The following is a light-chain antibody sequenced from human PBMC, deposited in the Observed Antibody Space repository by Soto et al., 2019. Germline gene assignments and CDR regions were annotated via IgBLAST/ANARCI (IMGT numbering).Light chain of an antibody. J-gene: IGLJ2*01. CDR3: CSYAGSYTLI. Sequence: QPVLTQPRSVSGSPGQSVTMSCTGTSSDVGAYNYVSWYQQHPGKAPKLMIHDVSQRPSGVPDRFSGSKSGNTASLTISGLQAEDEADYYCCSYAGSYTLIFGGGTKVTVL. CDR2: DVS. CDR1: SSDVGAYNY. V-gene: IGLV2-11*01.